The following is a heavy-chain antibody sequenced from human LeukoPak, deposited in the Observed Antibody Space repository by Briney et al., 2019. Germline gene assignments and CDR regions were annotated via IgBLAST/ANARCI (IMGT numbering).Heavy chain of an antibody. CDR3: ARVSGDYNSKSDAFDI. V-gene: IGHV3-33*01. Sequence: PGGSLRLSCVASGFTFSSYGMHWVRQAPGKGLEWVAVIWYDGSNKYYADSVKGRFTISRDNSKNTLYLQMNSLRAEDTAVYYCARVSGDYNSKSDAFDIWGQGTMVTVSS. J-gene: IGHJ3*02. CDR2: IWYDGSNK. CDR1: GFTFSSYG. D-gene: IGHD4-17*01.